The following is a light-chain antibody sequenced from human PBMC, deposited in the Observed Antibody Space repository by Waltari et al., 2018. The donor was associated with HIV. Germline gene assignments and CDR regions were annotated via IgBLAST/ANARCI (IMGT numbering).Light chain of an antibody. J-gene: IGKJ4*01. Sequence: EIVMTQSPATLSVSPGARDTLSCRASQSVSSNLAWYQQKPGQVPRLLIYGAATRATGIPARFSGSGSGTELTLTISSLQSEDFAVYYCQQYNNWPPLTFGGGTKVEIK. CDR1: QSVSSN. V-gene: IGKV3-15*01. CDR3: QQYNNWPPLT. CDR2: GAA.